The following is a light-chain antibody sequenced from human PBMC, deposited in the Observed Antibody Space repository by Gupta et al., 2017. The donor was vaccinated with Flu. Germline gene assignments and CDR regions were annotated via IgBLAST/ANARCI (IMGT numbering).Light chain of an antibody. V-gene: IGKV1-5*03. Sequence: DIQMTQSPSTLSASVGDRVTITCRASQSISSWLAWYQQKPGKAPKLLIYKASSLESGVPAMFSGSGSGTEFTLTISSLQSDDFATYYCQQENSYPWTFGQGTKVEIK. CDR3: QQENSYPWT. J-gene: IGKJ1*01. CDR1: QSISSW. CDR2: KAS.